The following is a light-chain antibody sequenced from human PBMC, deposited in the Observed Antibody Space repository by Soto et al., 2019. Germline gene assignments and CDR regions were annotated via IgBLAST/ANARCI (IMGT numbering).Light chain of an antibody. J-gene: IGLJ2*01. CDR1: SSDVGGYNY. Sequence: QSVLTQPASVSGSPGQSITISCTGTSSDVGGYNYVSWYQQHPGKAPKLMIYDVSNRPSGVSNRFSGSNGNTASLTISGLQAEDEADYYCSSYTSSSTLGVFGGGTKLTVL. CDR3: SSYTSSSTLGV. CDR2: DVS. V-gene: IGLV2-14*01.